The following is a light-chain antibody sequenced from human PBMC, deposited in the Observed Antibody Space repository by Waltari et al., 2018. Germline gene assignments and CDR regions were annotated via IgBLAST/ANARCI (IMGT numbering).Light chain of an antibody. CDR2: GDI. J-gene: IGLJ3*02. CDR3: AAWDDSLSGFWV. V-gene: IGLV1-47*01. Sequence: QFVLTQPPSASGTPGQRVTISCSGSSSNIGSNYVYWYQQLPGTAPNLLIFGDILRPSGVPDRFSGSRSGTSASLAISGLRSDDEAGYYCAAWDDSLSGFWVFGGGTKLTVL. CDR1: SSNIGSNY.